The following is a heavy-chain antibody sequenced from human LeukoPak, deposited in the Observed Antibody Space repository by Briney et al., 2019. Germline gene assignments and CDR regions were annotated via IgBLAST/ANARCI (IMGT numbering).Heavy chain of an antibody. D-gene: IGHD3-22*01. V-gene: IGHV1-2*02. CDR1: GYTFTGYY. CDR3: ARALYYYDSGAPLYYFDY. Sequence: ASVKVSCKASGYTFTGYYMHWVRQAPGQGLEWMGWINPNSGGTNYAQKFQGRVTMTRDTSISTAYMELSRLRSDDTAVYYCARALYYYDSGAPLYYFDYWGQGTLVTVSS. J-gene: IGHJ4*02. CDR2: INPNSGGT.